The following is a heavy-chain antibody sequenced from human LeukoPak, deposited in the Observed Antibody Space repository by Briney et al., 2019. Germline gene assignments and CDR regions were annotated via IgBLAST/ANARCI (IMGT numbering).Heavy chain of an antibody. CDR3: ARPLMYYYGSETYFWFDP. Sequence: PGGSLRLSCAASGFTFTTYWTGWVRQAPGKGLEWVANIKQDGSEKCYGDSVKGRFTISRDNAKNSLSLQMNSLRAEDTAVYYCARPLMYYYGSETYFWFDPWGQGTLVTVSS. CDR2: IKQDGSEK. V-gene: IGHV3-7*01. CDR1: GFTFTTYW. J-gene: IGHJ5*02. D-gene: IGHD3-10*01.